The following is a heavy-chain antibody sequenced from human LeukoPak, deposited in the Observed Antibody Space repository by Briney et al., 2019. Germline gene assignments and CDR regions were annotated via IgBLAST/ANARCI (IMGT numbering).Heavy chain of an antibody. D-gene: IGHD3-22*01. CDR3: ARVPGSSGFSYTPPDY. CDR2: INPSGGST. CDR1: GYTFTSYY. J-gene: IGHJ4*02. Sequence: EASVKVSCKASGYTFTSYYMHWVRQAPGQGLEWMGIINPSGGSTSYAQKFQGRVTMTRDTSTSTVYMELSSLRSEDTALYYGARVPGSSGFSYTPPDYWGQGTLVTVSS. V-gene: IGHV1-46*01.